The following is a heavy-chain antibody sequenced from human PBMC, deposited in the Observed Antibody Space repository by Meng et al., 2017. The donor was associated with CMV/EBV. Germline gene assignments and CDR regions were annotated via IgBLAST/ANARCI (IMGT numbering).Heavy chain of an antibody. V-gene: IGHV4-39*07. J-gene: IGHJ5*02. D-gene: IGHD3-22*01. Sequence: QLQRREAAPGLVQPSETLSLTCTVSGGSISSSSYYWGWIRRPPGKGLEWIGSIYYSGSTYYNPSLKSRVTISVDTSKNQFSLKLSSVTAADTAVYYCARGVVAMIVVYDPWGQGTLVTVSS. CDR3: ARGVVAMIVVYDP. CDR1: GGSISSSSYY. CDR2: IYYSGST.